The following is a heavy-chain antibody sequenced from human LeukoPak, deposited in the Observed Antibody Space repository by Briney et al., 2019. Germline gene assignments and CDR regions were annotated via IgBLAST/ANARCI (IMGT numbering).Heavy chain of an antibody. J-gene: IGHJ4*02. CDR3: ARESDYYDSRRRFDY. CDR1: GYTFTNYY. V-gene: IGHV1-46*01. Sequence: ASVKVSCKASGYTFTNYYMHWVRQAPGQGLEWMGMINPSGGRTSYAQKFQGRVTMTRDTSTSTVYMEMSSLRSEDTAVYYCARESDYYDSRRRFDYWGQGTQVTVSS. CDR2: INPSGGRT. D-gene: IGHD3-22*01.